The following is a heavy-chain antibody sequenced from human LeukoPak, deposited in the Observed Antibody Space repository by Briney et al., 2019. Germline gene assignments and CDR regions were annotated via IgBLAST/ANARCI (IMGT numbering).Heavy chain of an antibody. D-gene: IGHD3-10*01. V-gene: IGHV4-34*01. Sequence: SETLSLTCAVYGGSFSGYYWSWIRQPPGKGLEWIGEINHSGSTNYNPSLKSRVTISVDTSKNQFSLKLSSVTAADTAVYYCARRGSGRYSLYYYYGMDVWGQGTTVTVSS. J-gene: IGHJ6*02. CDR2: INHSGST. CDR3: ARRGSGRYSLYYYYGMDV. CDR1: GGSFSGYY.